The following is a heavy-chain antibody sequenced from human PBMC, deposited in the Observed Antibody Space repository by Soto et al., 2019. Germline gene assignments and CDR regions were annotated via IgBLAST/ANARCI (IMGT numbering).Heavy chain of an antibody. V-gene: IGHV4-59*01. CDR3: ARGTGSGDNWFDP. CDR1: GGSISSYY. J-gene: IGHJ5*02. CDR2: IYYSGST. D-gene: IGHD3-10*01. Sequence: SETLSLTCTVSGGSISSYYWSWIRQPPGKGLEWIGYIYYSGSTNYNPSLKSRVTISVDTSKNQFSLKLSSVTAADTAVYYCARGTGSGDNWFDPWGQGTLVTVS.